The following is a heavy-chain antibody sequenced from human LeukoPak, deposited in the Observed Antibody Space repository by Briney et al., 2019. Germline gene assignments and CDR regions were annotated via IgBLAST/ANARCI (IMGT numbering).Heavy chain of an antibody. V-gene: IGHV4-39*01. J-gene: IGHJ5*02. CDR2: IYYSGST. CDR1: GGSISGSSYY. Sequence: SETLSLTCTVSGGSISGSSYYWGWIRQPPGKGLEWIGGIYYSGSTYYNPSLKSRVTISVDTSKNQFSLKLSSVTAADTAVYYCARHSLGYCSSTSCSYNWFDPWGQGTLVTVSS. D-gene: IGHD2-2*01. CDR3: ARHSLGYCSSTSCSYNWFDP.